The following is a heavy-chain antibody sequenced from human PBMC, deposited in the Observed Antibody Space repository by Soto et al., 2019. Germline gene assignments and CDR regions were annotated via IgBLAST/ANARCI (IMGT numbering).Heavy chain of an antibody. CDR2: IKRKTDGGTT. CDR1: GFTFSNAW. CDR3: ATGLCGWGSAGGMDV. J-gene: IGHJ6*02. D-gene: IGHD3-10*01. Sequence: EVQLVESGGGLVKPGGSLRLSCAASGFTFSNAWMSWVRQAPGKGLEWVGRIKRKTDGGTTDYAAPVKGRFTISRDDYKSTLYLQMDSLRTEDTAVYYCATGLCGWGSAGGMDVWGQGTTVTVSS. V-gene: IGHV3-15*01.